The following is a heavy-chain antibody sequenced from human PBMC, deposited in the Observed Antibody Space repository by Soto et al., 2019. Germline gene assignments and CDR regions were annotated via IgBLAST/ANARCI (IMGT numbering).Heavy chain of an antibody. CDR1: GFTFRNYG. CDR2: ISYDGDNK. CDR3: AKKILGYAAHSDALTV. V-gene: IGHV3-30*18. Sequence: QVNLVESGGGVVQPGGSLRLSCSPSGFTFRNYGLVWVRQAPGKGLEWVALISYDGDNKYYSESARGRFTVSRDNFKNTLFLQMDSLRPEDTAVYYCAKKILGYAAHSDALTVWGQGTTVTVS. D-gene: IGHD3-9*01. J-gene: IGHJ6*02.